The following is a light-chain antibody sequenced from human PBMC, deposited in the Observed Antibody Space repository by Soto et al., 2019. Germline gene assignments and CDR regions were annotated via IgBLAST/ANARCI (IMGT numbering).Light chain of an antibody. CDR1: SSDVGGYNY. Sequence: QSALTQPPSASGSLGQSVTISCTGTSSDVGGYNYVSWYQQHPGKVPKLMIYEVSKRPSGVPDRFSGSKSGNTASLTVSGLQAEDEADYYCSSYAGRNTLVFGGGTKLTVL. CDR2: EVS. V-gene: IGLV2-8*01. J-gene: IGLJ2*01. CDR3: SSYAGRNTLV.